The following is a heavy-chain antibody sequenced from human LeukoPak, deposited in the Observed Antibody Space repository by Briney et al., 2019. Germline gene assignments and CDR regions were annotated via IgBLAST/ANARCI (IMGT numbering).Heavy chain of an antibody. CDR2: IGGSGAST. D-gene: IGHD3-16*01. V-gene: IGHV3-23*01. J-gene: IGHJ4*02. CDR3: AKDLLRTYDYVWGSHPIDY. CDR1: GFSFSNYA. Sequence: GGSLRLSCAASGFSFSNYAMSRVRQAPGKGPEWVSAIGGSGASTYYADSVKGRFTISRDNSNNTLYLQMKSLRAEDTAVYYCAKDLLRTYDYVWGSHPIDYWGQGALVTVSS.